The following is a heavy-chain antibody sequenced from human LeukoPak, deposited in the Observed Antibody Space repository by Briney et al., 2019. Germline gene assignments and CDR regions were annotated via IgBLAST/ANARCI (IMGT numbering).Heavy chain of an antibody. D-gene: IGHD3-10*01. J-gene: IGHJ4*02. CDR1: GFTFSSYA. V-gene: IGHV3-23*01. CDR3: AKGPAGYYGSGSYPRG. Sequence: GGSLRLSCAASGFTFSSYAMSWVRQAPGKGLEWVSAISGSGDSTYYADSVKGRFTISRDNSKNTLYLQMNSLRAEDTAVYYCAKGPAGYYGSGSYPRGWGQGTLVTVSS. CDR2: ISGSGDST.